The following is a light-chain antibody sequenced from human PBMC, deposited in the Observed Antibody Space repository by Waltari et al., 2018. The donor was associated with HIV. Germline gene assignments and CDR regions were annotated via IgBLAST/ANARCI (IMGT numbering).Light chain of an antibody. CDR1: QDIVKF. J-gene: IGKJ1*01. CDR2: DAS. Sequence: DIQMTQSPSSLSASVGDRVTITCQASQDIVKFLNWYQQKAGKAPKLLIFDASNLEAGVPSRFSGSGSGTDFILTISSLQPEDIATYYCQQHDSLPWTFGQGTKVQIK. V-gene: IGKV1-33*01. CDR3: QQHDSLPWT.